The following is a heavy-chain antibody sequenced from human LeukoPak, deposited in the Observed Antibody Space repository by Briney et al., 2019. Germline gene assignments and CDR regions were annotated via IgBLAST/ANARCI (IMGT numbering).Heavy chain of an antibody. CDR3: ARAMITFGGVIEL. Sequence: ASVKVSCKASGYTFIDYHIHWVRQAPGQGLEWMGWMNPNSGNTGYAQKFQGRVTMTRNTSISTAYMELSSLRSEDTAVYYCARAMITFGGVIELWGQGTLVTVSS. V-gene: IGHV1-8*02. CDR2: MNPNSGNT. J-gene: IGHJ4*02. D-gene: IGHD3-16*02. CDR1: GYTFIDYH.